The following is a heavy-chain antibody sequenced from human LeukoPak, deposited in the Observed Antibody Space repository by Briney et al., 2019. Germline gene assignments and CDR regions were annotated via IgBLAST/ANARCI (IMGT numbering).Heavy chain of an antibody. J-gene: IGHJ2*01. D-gene: IGHD3-10*01. V-gene: IGHV3-13*01. Sequence: GGSLRLSCAASGFTFSSHDMHWVRHVTGKGLEWVSAIGTSGDTYYQDSVQGRFSISREDAKNSLYLQMNSPKAGDTAMYFCARVRSGWYFDRWGRGTLVTVSS. CDR1: GFTFSSHD. CDR3: ARVRSGWYFDR. CDR2: IGTSGDT.